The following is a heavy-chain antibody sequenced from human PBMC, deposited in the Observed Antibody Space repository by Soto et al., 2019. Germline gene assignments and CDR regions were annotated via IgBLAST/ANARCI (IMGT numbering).Heavy chain of an antibody. D-gene: IGHD3-10*01. CDR3: ARGRYGSGSYRLHYYYGLDV. CDR2: INHSGST. CDR1: GGAFRGYF. Sequence: SETLSVTCGVYGGAFRGYFCTWIRQPPGKGLEWIGEINHSGSTNYNPSLKSRVTTSVDTSKNQFSLKLRSVTAADTAVYYCARGRYGSGSYRLHYYYGLDVWGQGTSVT. J-gene: IGHJ6*02. V-gene: IGHV4-34*01.